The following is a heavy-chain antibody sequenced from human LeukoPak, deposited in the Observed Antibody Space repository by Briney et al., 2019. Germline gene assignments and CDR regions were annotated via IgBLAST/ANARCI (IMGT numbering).Heavy chain of an antibody. V-gene: IGHV3-30*03. CDR3: ARGGYSYGPKNDAFDI. J-gene: IGHJ3*02. CDR2: VSYDGSNK. CDR1: GFTFSSYG. Sequence: PGGSLRLSCAASGFTFSSYGMHWVRQAPGKGLEWVAVVSYDGSNKYYADSVKGRFTISRENAKNSLYLQMNSLRAGDTAVYYCARGGYSYGPKNDAFDIWGQGTMVTVSS. D-gene: IGHD5-18*01.